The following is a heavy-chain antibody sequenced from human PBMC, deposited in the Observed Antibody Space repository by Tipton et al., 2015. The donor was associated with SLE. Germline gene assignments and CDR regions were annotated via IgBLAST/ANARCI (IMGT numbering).Heavy chain of an antibody. J-gene: IGHJ4*02. CDR2: IYYSGGT. V-gene: IGHV4-39*07. CDR1: GGSVGSNAYY. Sequence: TLSLTCTVSGGSVGSNAYYWGWIRQSPGRGLEWIGSIYYSGGTYYNPPLKSRVTISIDTSRNLFSLNLSSVTAADTAVYYCARDADYYDTYGYSWGQGTLVTVSS. D-gene: IGHD3-22*01. CDR3: ARDADYYDTYGYS.